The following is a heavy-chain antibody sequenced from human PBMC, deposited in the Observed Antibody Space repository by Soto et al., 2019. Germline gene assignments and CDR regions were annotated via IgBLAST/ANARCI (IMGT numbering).Heavy chain of an antibody. D-gene: IGHD2-21*02. Sequence: GGFLKNSCKGFGFSFTSYWIGWGPLMPGKGLEWMGIIYLGDSDTRYSPSFQGQVTISADKSISTAYLQWSSLKASDTAMYYCARRGGGDFADVWGQGTTVTVSS. CDR3: ARRGGGDFADV. V-gene: IGHV5-51*01. J-gene: IGHJ6*02. CDR2: IYLGDSDT. CDR1: GFSFTSYW.